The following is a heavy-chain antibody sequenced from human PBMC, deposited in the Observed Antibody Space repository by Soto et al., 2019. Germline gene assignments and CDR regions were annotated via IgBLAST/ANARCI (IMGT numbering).Heavy chain of an antibody. D-gene: IGHD4-17*01. CDR1: GFTFSSYS. V-gene: IGHV3-21*01. J-gene: IGHJ4*02. CDR2: ISSSSSYI. CDR3: ARGSHDYGDYRGLYYFDY. Sequence: GGSLRLSCAASGFTFSSYSMNWVRQAPGKGLEWVSSISSSSSYIYYADSVKGRFTISRDNAKNSLYLQMNSLRAEDTAVYYCARGSHDYGDYRGLYYFDYWGQGTLVTVSS.